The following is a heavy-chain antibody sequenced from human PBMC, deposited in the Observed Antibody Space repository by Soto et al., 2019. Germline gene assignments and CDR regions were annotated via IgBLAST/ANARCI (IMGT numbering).Heavy chain of an antibody. Sequence: SETLSLTCTVSGGSISSSSYYWGWIRQPPGKGLEWIGSIYYSGSTYYNPSLKSRVTISVDTSKNQFSLKLSSVTAADTAVYYCASYGDVYWYYGMDVWGQGTTVTVS. D-gene: IGHD4-17*01. V-gene: IGHV4-39*01. J-gene: IGHJ6*02. CDR2: IYYSGST. CDR1: GGSISSSSYY. CDR3: ASYGDVYWYYGMDV.